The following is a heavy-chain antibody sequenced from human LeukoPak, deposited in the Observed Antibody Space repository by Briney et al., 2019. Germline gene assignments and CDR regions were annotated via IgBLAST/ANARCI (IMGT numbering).Heavy chain of an antibody. CDR2: ITNSGSTI. J-gene: IGHJ6*03. D-gene: IGHD3-10*01. CDR3: ARDRGLVRESMGYYLDV. Sequence: GGSLRLFCAASGFTFSDYYMSWIRQAPGKGLEWISYITNSGSTIFYADSVKGRFTISRDNAKSSLYLQMNSLRAEDTAVYYCARDRGLVRESMGYYLDVWGKGTTVTISS. CDR1: GFTFSDYY. V-gene: IGHV3-11*01.